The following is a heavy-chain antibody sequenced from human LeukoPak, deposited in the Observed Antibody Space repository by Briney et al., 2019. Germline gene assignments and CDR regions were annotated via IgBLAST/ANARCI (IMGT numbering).Heavy chain of an antibody. CDR1: GFTFSSYS. J-gene: IGHJ4*02. CDR2: ISSSSSYI. D-gene: IGHD5-24*01. CDR3: ARESRTTISPKLDY. Sequence: GGSLRLSCAASGFTFSSYSMNWVRQAPGKGLEWVSSISSSSSYIYYADSVKGRFTISRDNAKISLYLQMNSLRAEDTAVYYCARESRTTISPKLDYWGQGTLVTVSS. V-gene: IGHV3-21*01.